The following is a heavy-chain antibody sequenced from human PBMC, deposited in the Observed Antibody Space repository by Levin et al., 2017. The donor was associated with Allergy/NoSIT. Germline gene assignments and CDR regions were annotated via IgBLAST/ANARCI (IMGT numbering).Heavy chain of an antibody. D-gene: IGHD3-3*01. CDR3: ARDLEGFSGNKPYCYMDV. Sequence: PSEILSLTCSVSGDSISRGFYYWSWIRQPAGEGLEWIGRIYVTGSTTYSPSLKSRVTISLDRSKDQVSLKINSVTAADTAVYYCARDLEGFSGNKPYCYMDVWGKGTTVTVSS. J-gene: IGHJ6*03. CDR1: GDSISRGFYY. CDR2: IYVTGST. V-gene: IGHV4-61*02.